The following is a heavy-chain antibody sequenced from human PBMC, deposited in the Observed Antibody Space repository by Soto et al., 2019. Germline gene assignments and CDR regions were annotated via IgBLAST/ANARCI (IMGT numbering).Heavy chain of an antibody. Sequence: QVQLVESGGGVVQPGRSLRLSCAASGFTFSSYGMHWVRQAPGKGLEWVAVISYDGSNKYYADSVKGRFTITRDNSTNTLYLQMNSLRAEATAVYYCAKDRRPNYSYGMDVWGQGTTVTVSS. CDR3: AKDRRPNYSYGMDV. CDR1: GFTFSSYG. CDR2: ISYDGSNK. V-gene: IGHV3-30*18. J-gene: IGHJ6*02.